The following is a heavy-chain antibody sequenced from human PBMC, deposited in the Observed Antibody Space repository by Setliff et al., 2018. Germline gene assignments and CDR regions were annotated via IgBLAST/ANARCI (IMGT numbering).Heavy chain of an antibody. D-gene: IGHD6-13*01. V-gene: IGHV4-39*01. J-gene: IGHJ6*02. CDR2: INYSGST. Sequence: SETLSPTCTVSGGSISSSRYYWGWIRQPPGKGLEWIGSINYSGSTYYNPSLKSRVTISVETSKNQFSLKLSSVTAADTAVYYCARAAGYSSSWYHYYYGMDVWGQGTTVTVSS. CDR1: GGSISSSRYY. CDR3: ARAAGYSSSWYHYYYGMDV.